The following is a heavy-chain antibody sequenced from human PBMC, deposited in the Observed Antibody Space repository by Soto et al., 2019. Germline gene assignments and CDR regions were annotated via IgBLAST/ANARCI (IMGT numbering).Heavy chain of an antibody. CDR1: GYSFTSYW. D-gene: IGHD6-19*01. Sequence: PGESLKISCKGSGYSFTSYWIGWVRQMPGKGLEWMGIIYPGDSDTRYSPSFQGQVTISAGKSISTAYLQWSSLKASDTAMYYCARPRDYSSGWYYFDYWGQGTLVTVSS. V-gene: IGHV5-51*01. CDR2: IYPGDSDT. J-gene: IGHJ4*02. CDR3: ARPRDYSSGWYYFDY.